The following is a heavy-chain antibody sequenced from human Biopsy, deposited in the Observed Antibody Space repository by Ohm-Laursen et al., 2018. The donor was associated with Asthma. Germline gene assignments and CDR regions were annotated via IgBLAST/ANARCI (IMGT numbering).Heavy chain of an antibody. J-gene: IGHJ4*02. D-gene: IGHD2-21*01. CDR1: GFTFSSYS. CDR3: GKDHRAGYYYFDD. Sequence: SLRLSCSASGFTFSSYSMHWVRQAPGGGPEYVSFIATDGSNKFYADSVKGRFTVPRDNSKHTLYLQMTGLRAEDTGVYYCGKDHRAGYYYFDDWGQGAQVTVSS. V-gene: IGHV3-64*04. CDR2: IATDGSNK.